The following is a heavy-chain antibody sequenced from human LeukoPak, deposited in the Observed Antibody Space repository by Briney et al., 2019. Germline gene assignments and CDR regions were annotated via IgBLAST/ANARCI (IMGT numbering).Heavy chain of an antibody. J-gene: IGHJ6*03. V-gene: IGHV1-8*01. Sequence: ASVKVSCKASGYTFTSYDIKWVRQATGQGLEWMGWMNPNSGNTGYAQKFQGRVTMTRNTSISTAYMELSSLRSEDTAVYYCARGIRAAAGDYYYYYMDVWGKGTTVTVSS. CDR3: ARGIRAAAGDYYYYYMDV. CDR1: GYTFTSYD. D-gene: IGHD6-13*01. CDR2: MNPNSGNT.